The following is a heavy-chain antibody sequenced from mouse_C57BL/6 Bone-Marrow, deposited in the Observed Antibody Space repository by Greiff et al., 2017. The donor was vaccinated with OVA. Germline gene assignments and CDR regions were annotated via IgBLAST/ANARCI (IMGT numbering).Heavy chain of an antibody. J-gene: IGHJ1*03. Sequence: VQLQQSGAELARPGASVKLSCKASGYTFTSYGISWVKQRTGQGLEWIGEIYPRSGNTYYNEKFKGKATLTADKSSSTAYMELRSLTSEDSAVYFCARDYDGSGWYFDVWGTGTTVTVSS. CDR1: GYTFTSYG. CDR2: IYPRSGNT. CDR3: ARDYDGSGWYFDV. V-gene: IGHV1-81*01. D-gene: IGHD1-1*01.